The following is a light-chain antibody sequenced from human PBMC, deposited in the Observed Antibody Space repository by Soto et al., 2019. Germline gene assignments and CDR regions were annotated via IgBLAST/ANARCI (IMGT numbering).Light chain of an antibody. CDR3: QQTDSFPIS. CDR2: TAS. CDR1: QDIITW. Sequence: DIQMTQSPSSVTPSVGDRVTITCRASQDIITWLAWYQQKPGKAPNLLIYTASNLQSGVPSRFSGSGSGTHFTLTICSLQPEDFGTYYCQQTDSFPISFGQGTRLEI. J-gene: IGKJ5*01. V-gene: IGKV1-12*01.